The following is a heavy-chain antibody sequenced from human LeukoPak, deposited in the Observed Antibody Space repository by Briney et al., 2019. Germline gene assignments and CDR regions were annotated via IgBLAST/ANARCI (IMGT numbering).Heavy chain of an antibody. J-gene: IGHJ4*02. CDR3: ARDRDYSNTERGFDY. CDR1: VYTFSDYY. D-gene: IGHD4-11*01. CDR2: INPNSGET. Sequence: ASVKVSCKTSVYTFSDYYIHWVQQAPGQGLEWMGWINPNSGETKSAQKFQGRVTMTGDTSISTAYMELRRVTSDDTAVYYCARDRDYSNTERGFDYWGQGTLVTVSS. V-gene: IGHV1-2*02.